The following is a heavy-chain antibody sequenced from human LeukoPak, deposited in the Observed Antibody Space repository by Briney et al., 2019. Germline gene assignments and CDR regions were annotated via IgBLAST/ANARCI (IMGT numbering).Heavy chain of an antibody. CDR2: VYYSGST. J-gene: IGHJ4*02. CDR1: GGSISSSTYY. CDR3: ARLDYYDSSGYSYYFDY. D-gene: IGHD3-22*01. V-gene: IGHV4-39*01. Sequence: SETLSLTCTVSGGSISSSTYYWAWIRQPPGKGLEWFGSVYYSGSTYYNTSLKSRVTISVDTSNNQFSLKLSSVTAADTAVYYCARLDYYDSSGYSYYFDYWGQGTLVTVSS.